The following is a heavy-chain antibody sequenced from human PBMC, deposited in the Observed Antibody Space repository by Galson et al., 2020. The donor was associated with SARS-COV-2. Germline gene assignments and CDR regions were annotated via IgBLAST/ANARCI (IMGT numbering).Heavy chain of an antibody. CDR2: ISGSGGST. CDR3: AKVGYDSSGYYRLSAAFDI. D-gene: IGHD3-22*01. CDR1: GFTFSSYA. J-gene: IGHJ3*02. V-gene: IGHV3-23*01. Sequence: GGSLRLSCAASGFTFSSYAMSWVRQAPGKGLEWVSAISGSGGSTYYADSVKGRFTISRDNSKNTLYLQMNSLRAEDTAVYYCAKVGYDSSGYYRLSAAFDIWDQGTMVTVSS.